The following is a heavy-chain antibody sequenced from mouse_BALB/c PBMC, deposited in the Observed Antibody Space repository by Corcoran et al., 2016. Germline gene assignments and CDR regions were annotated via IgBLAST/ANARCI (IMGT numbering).Heavy chain of an antibody. J-gene: IGHJ1*01. CDR1: GYTFTNYG. Sequence: QIQLVQSGPELKKPGETVKISCKASGYTFTNYGMNWVKQAPGKGLKWMGWINTYTGEPTYADDFKGRFAFSLETSASTAYLQINNLKNEDTATYFCARNYGSSYYWSFDVCGAGTTVTVSS. CDR3: ARNYGSSYYWSFDV. CDR2: INTYTGEP. V-gene: IGHV9-3-1*01. D-gene: IGHD1-1*01.